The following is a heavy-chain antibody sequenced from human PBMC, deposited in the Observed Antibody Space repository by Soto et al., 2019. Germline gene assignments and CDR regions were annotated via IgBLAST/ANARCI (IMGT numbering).Heavy chain of an antibody. J-gene: IGHJ4*02. CDR3: ARDRFASSWSYFDY. D-gene: IGHD6-13*01. Sequence: GGSLRLSCELSGFTFRNYALHWVRQVPGKGLEWVAVISDDGSNKYYADSVKGRFTISRDNSKNTLYLQMNSLRAEDTAVYYCARDRFASSWSYFDYWGQGTPVTVSS. V-gene: IGHV3-30-3*01. CDR2: ISDDGSNK. CDR1: GFTFRNYA.